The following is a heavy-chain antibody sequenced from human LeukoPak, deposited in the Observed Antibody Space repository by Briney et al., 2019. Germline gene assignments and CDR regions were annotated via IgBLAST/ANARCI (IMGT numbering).Heavy chain of an antibody. V-gene: IGHV3-7*01. J-gene: IGHJ4*02. Sequence: GGSLRLSCAASGFTFSSYWMSWVRQAPGKGLEWVANIKQDGSEKYYVDPVKGRFTISRDNAKNSLYLQMNSLRAEDTAVYYCARERYCSSTSCYELDYWGQGTLVTVSS. CDR3: ARERYCSSTSCYELDY. CDR1: GFTFSSYW. D-gene: IGHD2-2*01. CDR2: IKQDGSEK.